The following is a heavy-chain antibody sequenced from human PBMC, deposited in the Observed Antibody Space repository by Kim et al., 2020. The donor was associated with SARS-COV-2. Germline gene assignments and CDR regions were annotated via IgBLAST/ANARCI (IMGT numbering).Heavy chain of an antibody. J-gene: IGHJ5*02. Sequence: SETLSLTCSVSGTSMNSAYWSWIRQPPGKGLEWIGYIYHSGTTDYNPSLESRVTISIDTSKNQFSLKLRSVTAADTAVYYCARGGDPFLCYHWGQGTLV. V-gene: IGHV4-59*01. CDR1: GTSMNSAY. D-gene: IGHD4-17*01. CDR2: IYHSGTT. CDR3: ARGGDPFLCYH.